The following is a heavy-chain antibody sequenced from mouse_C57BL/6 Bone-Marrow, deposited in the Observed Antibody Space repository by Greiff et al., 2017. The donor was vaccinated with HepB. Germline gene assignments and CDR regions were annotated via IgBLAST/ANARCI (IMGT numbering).Heavy chain of an antibody. CDR3: ARPYYYGSSYLSYWYFDV. Sequence: QVHVKQPGAELVRPGSSVKLSCKASGYTFTSYWMDWVKQRPGQGLEWIGNIYPSDSETHYNQKFKDKATLTVDKSSSTAYMQLSSLTSEDSAVYYCARPYYYGSSYLSYWYFDVWGTGTTVTVSS. J-gene: IGHJ1*03. CDR2: IYPSDSET. CDR1: GYTFTSYW. D-gene: IGHD1-1*01. V-gene: IGHV1-61*01.